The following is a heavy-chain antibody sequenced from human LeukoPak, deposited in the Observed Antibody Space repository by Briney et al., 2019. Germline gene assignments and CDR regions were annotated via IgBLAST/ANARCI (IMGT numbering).Heavy chain of an antibody. CDR1: GFTFSKYA. CDR3: ARDHSSGWYGGFFDY. D-gene: IGHD6-19*01. Sequence: GESLRLSCAASGFTFSKYAMHWVRQAPGKGLEWVAFIRFDGTNKYYADSVKGRFTISRDNSKNTLYLQMNSLRGEDTAVYYCARDHSSGWYGGFFDYWGQGTLVTVSS. V-gene: IGHV3-30*02. J-gene: IGHJ4*02. CDR2: IRFDGTNK.